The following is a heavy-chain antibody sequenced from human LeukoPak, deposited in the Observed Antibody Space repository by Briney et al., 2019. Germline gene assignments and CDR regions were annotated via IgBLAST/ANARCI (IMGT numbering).Heavy chain of an antibody. CDR3: ARGLFSMVYAKNNFDY. CDR2: INHSGST. CDR1: GGSFSGYY. J-gene: IGHJ4*02. Sequence: QASETLSLTCAVYGGSFSGYYWSWIRQPPGKGLEWIGEINHSGSTNYNPSLKSRVTISVDTSKNQFSLKLSSVTAADTAVYYCARGLFSMVYAKNNFDYWGQGTLVTVSS. D-gene: IGHD2-8*01. V-gene: IGHV4-34*01.